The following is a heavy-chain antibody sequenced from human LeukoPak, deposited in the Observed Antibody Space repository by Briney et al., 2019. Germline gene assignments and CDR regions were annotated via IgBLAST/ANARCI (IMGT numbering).Heavy chain of an antibody. CDR2: ISSSGSTI. D-gene: IGHD1-26*01. J-gene: IGHJ4*02. CDR3: ARGAIVGAKGGFDY. Sequence: GGSLRLSCAASGFTFSSYWMSWVRQAPGKGLEWVSYISSSGSTIYYADSVKGRLTISRDNAKNSLYLQMNSLRAEDTAVYYCARGAIVGAKGGFDYWGQGTLVTVSS. CDR1: GFTFSSYW. V-gene: IGHV3-48*04.